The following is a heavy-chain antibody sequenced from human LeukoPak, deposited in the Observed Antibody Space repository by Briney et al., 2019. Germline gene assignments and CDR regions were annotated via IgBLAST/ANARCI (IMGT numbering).Heavy chain of an antibody. D-gene: IGHD3-16*01. CDR3: ARRAELGMGYFDS. CDR2: IYCDGSKT. CDR1: GYIFTDYW. Sequence: GESLKISCQTSGYIFTDYWIGWVRQMPGKGLEWMAIIYCDGSKTIYSPSFQTQVTISVDKSTNTAYLQWTSLKASDTAIYFCARRAELGMGYFDSWGQGALVTVSS. V-gene: IGHV5-51*01. J-gene: IGHJ4*02.